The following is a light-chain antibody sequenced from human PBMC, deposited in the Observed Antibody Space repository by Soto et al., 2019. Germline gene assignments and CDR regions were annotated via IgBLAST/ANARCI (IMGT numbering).Light chain of an antibody. J-gene: IGKJ5*01. CDR1: QSVRSDR. CDR3: QEYDGAPPIT. V-gene: IGKV3-20*01. Sequence: EIVLTQSPDTLSLSPGERATLSCRASQSVRSDRLAWYQQKRGQAPTLLIFDASSRASGTPERFSGSGSGTDFTLTISRLEPEDFAVYYCQEYDGAPPITFGLGTRLEIK. CDR2: DAS.